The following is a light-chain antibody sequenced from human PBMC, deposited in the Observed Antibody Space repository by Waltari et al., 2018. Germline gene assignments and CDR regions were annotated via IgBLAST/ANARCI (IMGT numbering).Light chain of an antibody. CDR3: QQYDKIPFT. Sequence: EVVLTQSPGTLSLSPGERATLSCRASQSVTNSYLAWYQQQPGQAPRLLIFGASSRATGTPDRFSGSGSGTDFTLTISRLEPEDFAVYYCQQYDKIPFTFGPGTKVDIK. J-gene: IGKJ3*01. CDR2: GAS. V-gene: IGKV3-20*01. CDR1: QSVTNSY.